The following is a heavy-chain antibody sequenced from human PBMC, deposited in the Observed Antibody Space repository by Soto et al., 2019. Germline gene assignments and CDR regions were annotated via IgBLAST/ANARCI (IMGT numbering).Heavy chain of an antibody. D-gene: IGHD3-16*01. Sequence: SETLSLTCTVSGGSISSSSYYWGWIRQPPGKGLEWIGSIYYSGSTYYNPSLKSRVTISVDTSKNQFSLKLSSVTAADTAVYYCASDYRASDAFDIWGQGTMVTVSS. CDR1: GGSISSSSYY. CDR2: IYYSGST. J-gene: IGHJ3*02. CDR3: ASDYRASDAFDI. V-gene: IGHV4-39*01.